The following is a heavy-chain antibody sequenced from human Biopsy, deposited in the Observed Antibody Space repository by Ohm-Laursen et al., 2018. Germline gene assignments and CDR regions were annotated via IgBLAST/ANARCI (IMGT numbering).Heavy chain of an antibody. D-gene: IGHD1-26*01. CDR3: AREGGGLLPIRLTDF. J-gene: IGHJ4*02. Sequence: SETLSLTCEVSGESFSDYYWSWIRQSPGKGLEWIGEINHRGRSSYSPSLQSRVTISVDASKNHFSLNMKSVTAADTAVYFCAREGGGLLPIRLTDFWGPGMMVTVSS. CDR2: INHRGRS. CDR1: GESFSDYY. V-gene: IGHV4-34*01.